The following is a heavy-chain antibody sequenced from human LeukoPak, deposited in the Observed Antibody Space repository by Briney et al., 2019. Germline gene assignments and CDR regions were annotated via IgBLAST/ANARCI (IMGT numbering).Heavy chain of an antibody. D-gene: IGHD3-22*01. Sequence: SQTLSLTCAISGDSVSSNSAAWNWIRQSPSRGLEWLGRTYYRSKWYNDYAVSVKSRITINPDTSKNQFSLQLNSVTPEDTAVYYCAREAGGGESYYYDSSGYYLFDYWGQGTLVTVSS. CDR3: AREAGGGESYYYDSSGYYLFDY. V-gene: IGHV6-1*01. J-gene: IGHJ4*02. CDR1: GDSVSSNSAA. CDR2: TYYRSKWYN.